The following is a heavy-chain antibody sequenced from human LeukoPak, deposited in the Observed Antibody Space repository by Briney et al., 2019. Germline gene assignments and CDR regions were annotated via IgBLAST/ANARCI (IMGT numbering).Heavy chain of an antibody. CDR2: IKRDGSEK. CDR1: GFTFSSYW. D-gene: IGHD2-2*01. J-gene: IGHJ4*02. Sequence: SGGSLRLSCAASGFTFSSYWMSWVRQAPGKGLEWVANIKRDGSEKYYVDSVKGRFTISRDNANNSLYLQMNTLRAEDTAVYYCATDLQPFDYWGQGTLVTVSS. V-gene: IGHV3-7*04. CDR3: ATDLQPFDY.